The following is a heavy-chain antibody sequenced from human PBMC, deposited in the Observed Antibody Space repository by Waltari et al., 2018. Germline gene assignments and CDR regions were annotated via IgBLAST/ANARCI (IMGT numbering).Heavy chain of an antibody. CDR1: GFTVSSNY. Sequence: EVQLVETGGGLIQPGGSLSLSCAASGFTVSSNYMSWVRQAPGKGLEWVSVIYSGGSTYYADSVKGRFTISRDNSKNTLYLQMNSLRAEDTAVYYCARDGLGLRYFDYWGQGTLVTVSS. D-gene: IGHD3-9*01. CDR2: IYSGGST. V-gene: IGHV3-53*02. CDR3: ARDGLGLRYFDY. J-gene: IGHJ4*02.